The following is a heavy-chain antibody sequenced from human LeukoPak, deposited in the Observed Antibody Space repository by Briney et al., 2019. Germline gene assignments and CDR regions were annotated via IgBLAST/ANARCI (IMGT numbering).Heavy chain of an antibody. CDR2: ISGSGSTM. Sequence: GGSLRLSCAAFGFTFSSYAMSWVRQAPGKGLEWVSAISGSGSTMYFADSVKGRFTISRDNAKNSLYLQMNSLRAEDTAVYYCASTTGYSYARFDYWGQGTLVTVSS. D-gene: IGHD5-18*01. CDR3: ASTTGYSYARFDY. V-gene: IGHV3-23*01. CDR1: GFTFSSYA. J-gene: IGHJ4*02.